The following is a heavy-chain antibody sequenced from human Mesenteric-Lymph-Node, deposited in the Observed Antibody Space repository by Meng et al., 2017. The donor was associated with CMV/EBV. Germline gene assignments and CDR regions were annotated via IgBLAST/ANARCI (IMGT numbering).Heavy chain of an antibody. CDR3: AKDLGYCSGTICYTFDY. D-gene: IGHD2-2*01. Sequence: LSLTCAASGLTFSSYGMHWVRQAPGKGLEWVAFIRHDGSKKYYADSVRGRFTISRDNSRNTLYLQMSGLGGEDTAVYYCAKDLGYCSGTICYTFDYWGQGTLVTVSS. J-gene: IGHJ4*02. CDR2: IRHDGSKK. CDR1: GLTFSSYG. V-gene: IGHV3-30*02.